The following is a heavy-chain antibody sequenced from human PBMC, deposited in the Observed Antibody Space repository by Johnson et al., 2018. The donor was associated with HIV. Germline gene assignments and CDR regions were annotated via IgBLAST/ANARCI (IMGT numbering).Heavy chain of an antibody. CDR2: VTYDGSNK. V-gene: IGHV3-30*03. D-gene: IGHD1-26*01. Sequence: VQLVESGGGVVQPGRSLRLSCTASGFTFSTNAMHWVRQAPGKGLEWVAGVTYDGSNKYYADSVKGRFTISRNDSKNTLYLQMNSLRAADTALYYCARPHSFQYQHAFDIWGQGTKVTVSS. J-gene: IGHJ3*02. CDR1: GFTFSTNA. CDR3: ARPHSFQYQHAFDI.